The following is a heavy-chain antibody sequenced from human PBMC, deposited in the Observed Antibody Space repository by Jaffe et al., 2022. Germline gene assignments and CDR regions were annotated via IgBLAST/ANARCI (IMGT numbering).Heavy chain of an antibody. CDR1: GFTFSSYS. V-gene: IGHV3-21*01. D-gene: IGHD6-6*01. CDR2: ISSSSSYI. Sequence: EVQLVESGGGLVKPGGSLRLSCAASGFTFSSYSMNWVRQAPGKGLEWVSSISSSSSYIYYADSVKGRFTISRDNAKNSLYLQMNSLRAEDTAVYYCAREVAALPGSGAFDIWGQGTMVTVSS. CDR3: AREVAALPGSGAFDI. J-gene: IGHJ3*02.